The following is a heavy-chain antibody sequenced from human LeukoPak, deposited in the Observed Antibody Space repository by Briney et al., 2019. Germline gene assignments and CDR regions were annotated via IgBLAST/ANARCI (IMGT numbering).Heavy chain of an antibody. J-gene: IGHJ3*02. D-gene: IGHD2-2*01. CDR1: GFTFSSYD. CDR3: ARGGGVPAAYDAFDI. CDR2: IGTAGDT. V-gene: IGHV3-13*01. Sequence: GGSLRLSCAASGFTFSSYDMHWVRQATGKGLEWVSAIGTAGDTYYPGSVKGRFTISRENAKNSLYLQMNSLRAGDTAVYYCARGGGVPAAYDAFDIWGQGTMVTVSS.